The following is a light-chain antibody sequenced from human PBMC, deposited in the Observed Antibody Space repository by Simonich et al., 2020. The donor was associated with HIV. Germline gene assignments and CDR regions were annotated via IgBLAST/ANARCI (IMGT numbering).Light chain of an antibody. J-gene: IGKJ2*01. CDR1: QSCSSSY. CDR2: DAY. V-gene: IGKV3D-20*01. Sequence: EIVLTQSPGTLSLSPGERATLSCRASQSCSSSYLAWYQQKPRLAPRLLIYDAYSRATGIPDRVSGSGSGTDFTLTISRLEPEDFAVYYCQQYGSSPGTFGQGTKLEIK. CDR3: QQYGSSPGT.